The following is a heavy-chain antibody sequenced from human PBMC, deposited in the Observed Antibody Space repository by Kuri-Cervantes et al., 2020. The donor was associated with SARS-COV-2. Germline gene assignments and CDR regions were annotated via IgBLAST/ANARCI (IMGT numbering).Heavy chain of an antibody. D-gene: IGHD6-6*01. CDR3: ARRGAGSSSAAFDI. CDR1: GYSISSSNW. J-gene: IGHJ3*02. Sequence: LRPPFAVLGYSISSSNWWGWIRQPPGKGLAWIGYIYYSGSTYYNPSLKSRFTMSVDTSKNQISLKLSSGTAADTAVYYCARRGAGSSSAAFDIWGQGTMVTVSS. CDR2: IYYSGST. V-gene: IGHV4-28*01.